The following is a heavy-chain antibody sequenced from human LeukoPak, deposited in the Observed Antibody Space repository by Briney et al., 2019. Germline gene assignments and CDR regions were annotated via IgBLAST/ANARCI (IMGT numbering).Heavy chain of an antibody. D-gene: IGHD6-13*01. J-gene: IGHJ4*02. CDR3: ASSIAAAGILSY. CDR1: GGTFSSYA. Sequence: ASVKVSCKASGGTFSSYAISWVRQAPGQGLGWMGRIIPIFGTANYAQKFQGRVTITTDESTSTAYMELSSLRSEDTAVYYCASSIAAAGILSYWGQGTLVTVSS. V-gene: IGHV1-69*05. CDR2: IIPIFGTA.